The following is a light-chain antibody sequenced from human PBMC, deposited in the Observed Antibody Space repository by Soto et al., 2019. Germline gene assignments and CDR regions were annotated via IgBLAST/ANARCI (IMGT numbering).Light chain of an antibody. Sequence: EIVLTQSPATLSLSPGERATLSCRASQSVSSYLAWYQQKPGQAPRLLIYDASNRATGIPARFSGSGSGTDFTLTIRSLEPEDFAVYYCQQRSNSPITFGQGTRLDIK. CDR2: DAS. V-gene: IGKV3-11*01. CDR1: QSVSSY. CDR3: QQRSNSPIT. J-gene: IGKJ5*01.